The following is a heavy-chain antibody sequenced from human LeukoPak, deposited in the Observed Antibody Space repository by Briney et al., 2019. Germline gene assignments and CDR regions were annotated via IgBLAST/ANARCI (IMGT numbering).Heavy chain of an antibody. CDR1: GGSITTTNY. CDR2: ISRSGYT. D-gene: IGHD1-26*01. J-gene: IGHJ6*03. V-gene: IGHV4-4*02. CDR3: SRESGAYSPFGQWGGGIRVSVIRACT. Sequence: SETLSLTCGVSGGSITTTNYWSLVRQPPGRGLECIGEISRSGYTYFTPSLRGRVTMSLDETNNHPSLTLTFATAADTATYYSSRESGAYSPFGQWGGGIRVSVIRACTRGK.